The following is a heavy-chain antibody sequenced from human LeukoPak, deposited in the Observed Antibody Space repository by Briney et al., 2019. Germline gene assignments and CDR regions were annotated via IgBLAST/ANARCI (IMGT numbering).Heavy chain of an antibody. V-gene: IGHV3-49*04. CDR1: GFTFGDYA. J-gene: IGHJ4*02. CDR2: IRSKAYGGTT. D-gene: IGHD1-26*01. Sequence: GRSLRLSCTASGFTFGDYAMSWVRQAPGKGLEWVGFIRSKAYGGTTEYAASVKGRFTISRDDSKSIAYLQMNSLKTEDTAVYYRTSVGAGAFDYWGQGTLVTVSS. CDR3: TSVGAGAFDY.